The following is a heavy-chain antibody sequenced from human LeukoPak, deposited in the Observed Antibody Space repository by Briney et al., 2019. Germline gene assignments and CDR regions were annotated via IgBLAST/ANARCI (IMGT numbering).Heavy chain of an antibody. CDR2: IYYSGST. Sequence: SETLSLTCTVSGGSISSSSYYWGWIRQPPGKGLEWIGGIYYSGSTYYNPSLKSRVTISVDTSKNQFSLKLSSVTAADTAVYYCARLAVADLAADYWGQGTLVTVSS. D-gene: IGHD6-19*01. CDR1: GGSISSSSYY. J-gene: IGHJ4*02. CDR3: ARLAVADLAADY. V-gene: IGHV4-39*01.